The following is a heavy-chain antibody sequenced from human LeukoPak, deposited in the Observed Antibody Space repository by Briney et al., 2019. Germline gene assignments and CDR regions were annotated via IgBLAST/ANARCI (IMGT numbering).Heavy chain of an antibody. J-gene: IGHJ4*02. D-gene: IGHD5-24*01. V-gene: IGHV3-43*02. CDR3: AKGYNAES. CDR1: GFSFDDYA. CDR2: ISANGGST. Sequence: GGSLRLSCAASGFSFDDYAMHWVRHALGKGLEWVSLISANGGSTYYADSVRGRFTISRDNNKNSLYLQMNSLTTEDTAFYYCAKGYNAESWGQGTLVTVSS.